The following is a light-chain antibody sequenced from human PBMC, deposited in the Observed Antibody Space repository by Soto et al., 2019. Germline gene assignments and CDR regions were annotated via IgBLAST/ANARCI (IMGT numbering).Light chain of an antibody. CDR1: QSVSSN. Sequence: IGLTKTQTTLSVSPGERATLSCRSSQSVSSNVAWYQQKPGQAPRLLIYGASTRATGIPARFSGSGSGTEFTLTISSLQSEDFAGYYCQQYNNGATLTFGQGTRLEI. CDR3: QQYNNGATLT. V-gene: IGKV3-15*01. J-gene: IGKJ5*01. CDR2: GAS.